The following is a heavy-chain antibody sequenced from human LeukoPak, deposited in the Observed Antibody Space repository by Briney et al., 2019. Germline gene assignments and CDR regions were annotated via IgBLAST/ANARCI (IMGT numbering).Heavy chain of an antibody. V-gene: IGHV4-34*01. CDR2: INHSGST. Sequence: SETLSLTCVVYGGSLSVYYWSWIRQPHGKGLEWVGEINHSGSTNYNPTLKSRVTISVDTSKNQFSLKLSSVTAADTAVYYCARVYGSGSYYNGYYYYYMDVWGKGTTVTISS. CDR1: GGSLSVYY. J-gene: IGHJ6*03. CDR3: ARVYGSGSYYNGYYYYYMDV. D-gene: IGHD3-10*01.